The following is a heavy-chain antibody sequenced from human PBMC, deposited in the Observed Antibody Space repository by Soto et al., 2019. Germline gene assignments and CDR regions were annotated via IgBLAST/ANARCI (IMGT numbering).Heavy chain of an antibody. Sequence: QLQLQESGSGLVKPSQTRSLTCAVSGGSISSGGYSWSWIRQPPGKGLEWIGYIYHSGNTYYNPSLKSRVTISVDWSKNQSSMTLSSATAAATAVYYCARGPPHHYWGQGTLVTVSS. CDR2: IYHSGNT. CDR3: ARGPPHHY. J-gene: IGHJ4*02. V-gene: IGHV4-30-2*01. CDR1: GGSISSGGYS.